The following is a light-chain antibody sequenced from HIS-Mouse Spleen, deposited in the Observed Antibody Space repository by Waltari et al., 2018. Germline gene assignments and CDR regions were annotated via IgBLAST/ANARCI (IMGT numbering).Light chain of an antibody. V-gene: IGLV1-47*01. J-gene: IGLJ3*02. CDR1: RSNIGRND. CDR2: RNN. Sequence: QSVLTQPPSASGTPGQRGTIPWFGSRSNIGRNDVYWYQQLPGTAPKPPTSRNNQRPSGVPDRFSGSKSGTSASLAISGLRSEDEADYYCAAWDDSLSGRVFGGGTKLTVL. CDR3: AAWDDSLSGRV.